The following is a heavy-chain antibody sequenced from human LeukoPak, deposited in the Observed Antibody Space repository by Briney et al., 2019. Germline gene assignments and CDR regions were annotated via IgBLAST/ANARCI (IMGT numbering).Heavy chain of an antibody. CDR3: ARDLVNYASPFDY. D-gene: IGHD2-2*01. CDR1: GFTFSDYF. V-gene: IGHV3-11*01. J-gene: IGHJ4*02. CDR2: ISSSGSPI. Sequence: PGGSLRLSCAASGFTFSDYFMSWIRQAPGKGLEWVSYISSSGSPIYYADSEMGRFTISRDNAKNSLYLQMYGLRAEDTAVYYCARDLVNYASPFDYWGQGTLVTVSS.